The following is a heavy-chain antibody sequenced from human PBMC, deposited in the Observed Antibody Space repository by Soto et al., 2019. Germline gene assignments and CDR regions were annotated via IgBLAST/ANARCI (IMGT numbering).Heavy chain of an antibody. CDR3: VREYYGSGVI. V-gene: IGHV3-23*01. CDR1: GFTFASYT. D-gene: IGHD3-10*01. Sequence: EAQLLESGGGIVEPGGSLRLSCAASGFTFASYTMSWVRQAPGKGLQWVSYISDGGHNTYYADSVKGRFTISRDDLEGTLYLQMNSLRADDTALYYCVREYYGSGVIWGQGTLVTVSS. J-gene: IGHJ4*02. CDR2: ISDGGHNT.